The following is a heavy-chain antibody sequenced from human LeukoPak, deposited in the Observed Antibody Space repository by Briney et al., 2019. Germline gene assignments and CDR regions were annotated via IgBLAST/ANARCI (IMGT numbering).Heavy chain of an antibody. CDR2: IKSDGSWT. J-gene: IGHJ4*02. Sequence: GGSLRLSCAASGFSIRGYWMHWVRQAPGKGMMWVSRIKSDGSWTNYADSVRGRLTISRDNAKNTLFLQVVGLRAEDTAIDYCVRDGDAYDFDLWGQGILVTVSS. CDR1: GFSIRGYW. CDR3: VRDGDAYDFDL. V-gene: IGHV3-74*01. D-gene: IGHD5-12*01.